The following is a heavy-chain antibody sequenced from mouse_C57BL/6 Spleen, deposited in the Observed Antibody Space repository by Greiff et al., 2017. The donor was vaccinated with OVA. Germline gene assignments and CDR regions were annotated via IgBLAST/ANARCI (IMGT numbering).Heavy chain of an antibody. J-gene: IGHJ2*01. CDR3: ARDYYGSSYGY. Sequence: VQLQQSGPELVKPGASVKMSCKASGYTFTDYNMHWVKQSHGKSLEWIGYINPNNGGTSYNQKFKGKATLTVNKSSSTAYMERRSLTSEDSAVYYCARDYYGSSYGYWGQGTTLTVSS. D-gene: IGHD1-1*01. V-gene: IGHV1-22*01. CDR1: GYTFTDYN. CDR2: INPNNGGT.